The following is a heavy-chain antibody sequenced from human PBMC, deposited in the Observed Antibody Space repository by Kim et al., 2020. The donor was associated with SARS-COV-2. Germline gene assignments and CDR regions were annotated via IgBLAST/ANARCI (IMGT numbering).Heavy chain of an antibody. CDR3: ARDLNFGLEGGAAAAKDY. Sequence: SVKVSCKASGGTFSSYAISWVRQAPGQGLEWMGRIIPILGIANYAQKFQGRVTITADKSTSTAYMELSSLRSEDTAVYYCARDLNFGLEGGAAAAKDYWGQGTLVTVSS. D-gene: IGHD6-13*01. CDR1: GGTFSSYA. J-gene: IGHJ4*02. CDR2: IIPILGIA. V-gene: IGHV1-69*04.